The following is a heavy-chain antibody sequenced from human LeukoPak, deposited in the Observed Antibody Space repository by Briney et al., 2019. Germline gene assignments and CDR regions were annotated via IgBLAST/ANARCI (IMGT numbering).Heavy chain of an antibody. CDR2: IKQDEREK. V-gene: IGHV3-7*01. Sequence: GGSLRLSCAASGFTFSSFSMAWVRQAPGKGLEWVANIKQDEREKFSVDSVRGRFTISRDNAKNSLYLQMTSLRSEDTAVYYCAKTIPFCSSTTCYARFSYYGLDVWGQGTTVTVSS. CDR1: GFTFSSFS. CDR3: AKTIPFCSSTTCYARFSYYGLDV. D-gene: IGHD2-2*01. J-gene: IGHJ6*02.